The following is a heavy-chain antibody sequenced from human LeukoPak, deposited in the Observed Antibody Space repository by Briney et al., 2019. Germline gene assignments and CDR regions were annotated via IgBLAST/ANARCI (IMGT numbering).Heavy chain of an antibody. Sequence: GGSLRLSCAASGFTFSDYYMSWIRQAPGKGLEWVSYISSSGSTIYYADSVKGRFTISRDNAKNSLYLQMNSLRAEDTAVYYCARTPRGLLYYYDSSGQYYFDYWGQGTLVTVSS. CDR2: ISSSGSTI. CDR3: ARTPRGLLYYYDSSGQYYFDY. V-gene: IGHV3-11*01. D-gene: IGHD3-22*01. CDR1: GFTFSDYY. J-gene: IGHJ4*02.